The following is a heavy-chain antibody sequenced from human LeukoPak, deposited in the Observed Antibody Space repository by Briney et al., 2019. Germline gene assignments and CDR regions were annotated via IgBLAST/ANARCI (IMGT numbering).Heavy chain of an antibody. CDR3: ARFGGSYHYFDY. J-gene: IGHJ4*02. CDR2: IYHSGST. Sequence: SETLSLTCTVSGYSISSDYYWGWIRQPPGKGLEWIGSIYHSGSTYYNPSLKSRVTISVDTSKNQFSLKLSSVTAADTAVYYCARFGGSYHYFDYWGQGTLVTVSS. V-gene: IGHV4-38-2*02. CDR1: GYSISSDYY. D-gene: IGHD1-26*01.